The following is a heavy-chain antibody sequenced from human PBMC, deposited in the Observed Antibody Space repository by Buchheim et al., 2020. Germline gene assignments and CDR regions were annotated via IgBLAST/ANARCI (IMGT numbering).Heavy chain of an antibody. D-gene: IGHD4-17*01. V-gene: IGHV3-30-3*01. J-gene: IGHJ4*02. CDR2: ISYDGSNK. CDR1: GFTFSSYA. CDR3: ARDLALRYGDSPFDY. Sequence: QVQLVESGGGVVQPGRSLRLSCAASGFTFSSYAMHWVRQAPGKGLEWVAVISYDGSNKYYADSVKGRFTISRDNSKNTLYLQMNSLRAEDTAVYYCARDLALRYGDSPFDYWGQGTL.